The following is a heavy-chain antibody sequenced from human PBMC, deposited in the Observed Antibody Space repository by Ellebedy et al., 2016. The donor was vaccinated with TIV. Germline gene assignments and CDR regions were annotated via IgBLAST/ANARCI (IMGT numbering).Heavy chain of an antibody. CDR3: ARGPLVWGSYRYAFDY. D-gene: IGHD3-16*02. Sequence: GESLKISXAASGFTFSTFWMTWVRQAPGKGLEWVANIKKDGTEQNYVDSVKGRFTISRENAKNSLYLQMNSLRAEDTAVYYCARGPLVWGSYRYAFDYWGQGTLVTVSS. CDR2: IKKDGTEQ. CDR1: GFTFSTFW. V-gene: IGHV3-7*03. J-gene: IGHJ4*02.